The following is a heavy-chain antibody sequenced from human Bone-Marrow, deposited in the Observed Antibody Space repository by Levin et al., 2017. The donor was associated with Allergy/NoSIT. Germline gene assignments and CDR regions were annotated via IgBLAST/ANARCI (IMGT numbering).Heavy chain of an antibody. CDR3: ATTKNYEFWSGYWFSEY. V-gene: IGHV1-69*13. Sequence: VASVKVSCKASGDTLSSYRLSWVRQAPGQGLEWMGGIIPKFNVPNYAQKFQGRVTITADDSTSTAYMELSSLTSEDTAVYYCATTKNYEFWSGYWFSEYWGQGTLVTVSS. J-gene: IGHJ4*02. CDR1: GDTLSSYR. D-gene: IGHD3-3*01. CDR2: IIPKFNVP.